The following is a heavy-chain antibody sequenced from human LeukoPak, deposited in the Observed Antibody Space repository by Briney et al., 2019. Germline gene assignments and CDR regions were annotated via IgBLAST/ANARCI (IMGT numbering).Heavy chain of an antibody. Sequence: PGGSLRLSCAASGFTFSRYWMHWVRQAPGRGLVWVSRINTDGSRTDYADSAKGRFTISRDNAKNTLYLQMNSLGAEDTAVYYCASDFTGYDDYWGQGTLVSVSS. CDR2: INTDGSRT. J-gene: IGHJ4*02. D-gene: IGHD3-9*01. CDR3: ASDFTGYDDY. CDR1: GFTFSRYW. V-gene: IGHV3-74*01.